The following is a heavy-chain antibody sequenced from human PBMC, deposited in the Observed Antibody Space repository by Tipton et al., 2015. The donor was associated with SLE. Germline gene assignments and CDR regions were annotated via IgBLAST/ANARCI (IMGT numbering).Heavy chain of an antibody. Sequence: TLSLTCTVSGGSISSHYWSWIRQPPGKGLEWIGRIYTSGSTNYNPSLKSRVTMSVDTSKNQFSLKLSSVTAADTAVYYCARDGDDSSGSLFDPWGQGTLVTVSS. D-gene: IGHD3-22*01. V-gene: IGHV4-4*07. CDR3: ARDGDDSSGSLFDP. CDR1: GGSISSHY. J-gene: IGHJ5*02. CDR2: IYTSGST.